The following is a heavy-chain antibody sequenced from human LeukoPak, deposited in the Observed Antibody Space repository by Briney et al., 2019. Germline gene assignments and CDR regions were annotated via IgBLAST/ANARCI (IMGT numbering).Heavy chain of an antibody. D-gene: IGHD1-26*01. J-gene: IGHJ4*02. CDR1: GFTFSSNW. Sequence: GGSLRLSCATSGFTFSSNWMSWVRHVPGRGLDWVANIKPDGSAEYYADSVKGRFTISRDNSKNTLYLQVNSLRAEDTAVYYCAKGGKWDVTPFDYWGQGTLVTVSS. CDR2: IKPDGSAE. CDR3: AKGGKWDVTPFDY. V-gene: IGHV3-7*03.